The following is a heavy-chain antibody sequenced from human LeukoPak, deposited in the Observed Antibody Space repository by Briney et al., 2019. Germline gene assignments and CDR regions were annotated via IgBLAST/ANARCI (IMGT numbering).Heavy chain of an antibody. CDR3: AKVRDSNPYFDY. Sequence: GGSLRLSCAASGFTFANYAMSWVRQAPGKGLEWVSGTSGSFSSAYYTDSVKGRFTISRDNSENTLYLQMYSLRAEDTAIYYCAKVRDSNPYFDYWGQGTLVTVSS. CDR1: GFTFANYA. D-gene: IGHD4-11*01. CDR2: TSGSFSSA. V-gene: IGHV3-23*01. J-gene: IGHJ4*02.